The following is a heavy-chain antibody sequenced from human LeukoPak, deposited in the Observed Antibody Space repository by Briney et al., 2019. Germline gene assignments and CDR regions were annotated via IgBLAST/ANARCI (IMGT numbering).Heavy chain of an antibody. J-gene: IGHJ4*02. Sequence: GGSLKISCKGSDSRFTSYWIGWVRQVPGKGLEWMGIIYPGDSDTRYSPSFQGQVTISADKSISTAYLQWSSLKASDTAMYYCARRAAPADYWGQGTLVTVSS. CDR3: ARRAAPADY. CDR1: DSRFTSYW. CDR2: IYPGDSDT. D-gene: IGHD6-13*01. V-gene: IGHV5-51*01.